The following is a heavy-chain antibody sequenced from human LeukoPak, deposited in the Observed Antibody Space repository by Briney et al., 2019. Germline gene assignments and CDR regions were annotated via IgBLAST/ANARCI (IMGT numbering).Heavy chain of an antibody. CDR2: ISYDGSNK. J-gene: IGHJ6*02. CDR1: GFTFSSYG. CDR3: AKDRYYYASGSSLDMAV. Sequence: GRSLRLSCAASGFTFSSYGMHWVRQAPGKGVEWVAVISYDGSNKYYAAPVKGRFTISRDNSKNTLYLQMNSLRAEDTAVYYCAKDRYYYASGSSLDMAVWGQGTTVTVSS. V-gene: IGHV3-30*18. D-gene: IGHD3-10*01.